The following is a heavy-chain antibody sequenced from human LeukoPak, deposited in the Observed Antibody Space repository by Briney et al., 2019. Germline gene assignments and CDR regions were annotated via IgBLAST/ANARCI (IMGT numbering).Heavy chain of an antibody. J-gene: IGHJ4*02. CDR2: TYYRSKWYN. D-gene: IGHD3-22*01. CDR3: AREPEDYYDSSGYYPNNY. Sequence: SQTLSLTCAISGDSVSSNSAAWNWIRQSPSRGLEWLGRTYYRSKWYNDYAVSVKSRITINPDTSKNQFSLQLNSVTPEDTAVYYCAREPEDYYDSSGYYPNNYWGQGTLVTVSS. V-gene: IGHV6-1*01. CDR1: GDSVSSNSAA.